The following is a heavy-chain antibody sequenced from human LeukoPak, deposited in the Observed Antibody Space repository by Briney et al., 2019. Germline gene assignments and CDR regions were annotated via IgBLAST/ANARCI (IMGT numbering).Heavy chain of an antibody. CDR3: ARDFRGGYDFWSGYYTPYYFDY. J-gene: IGHJ4*02. CDR1: GGSISSYY. V-gene: IGHV4-59*12. CDR2: IYHSGST. Sequence: SETLSLTCTVSGGSISSYYWSWIRQPPGKGLEWIGSIYHSGSTYYNPSLKSRVTISVDTSKNHFSLKLSSVTAADTAVYYCARDFRGGYDFWSGYYTPYYFDYWGQGTLVTVSP. D-gene: IGHD3-3*01.